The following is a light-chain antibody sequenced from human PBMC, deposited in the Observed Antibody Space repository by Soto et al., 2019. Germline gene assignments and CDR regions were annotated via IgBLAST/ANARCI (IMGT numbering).Light chain of an antibody. V-gene: IGKV3-11*01. CDR3: QQRSNWPPIT. CDR1: QSVKSY. Sequence: EIVMTQSPANLYVSPGERATLSCRASQSVKSYLAWYQQKPGQAPRVLIYGASTRATGIPARFSGSGSGTDFTLTISSLEPEDFAVYYCQQRSNWPPITFGQGTRLEI. CDR2: GAS. J-gene: IGKJ5*01.